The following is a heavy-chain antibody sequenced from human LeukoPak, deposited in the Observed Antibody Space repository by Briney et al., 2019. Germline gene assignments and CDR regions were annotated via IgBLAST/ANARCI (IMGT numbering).Heavy chain of an antibody. D-gene: IGHD6-19*01. Sequence: SETLSLICTVSGGSISSYYWNWIRQPPGKGLEWIGSIYHSGDTYYNPSLKSRVTISVDTSKNQFSLKLDSMTAADTAVYYCAKGTSSGWYYFDYWGQGTLVTVSS. CDR3: AKGTSSGWYYFDY. J-gene: IGHJ4*02. CDR1: GGSISSYY. CDR2: IYHSGDT. V-gene: IGHV4-59*04.